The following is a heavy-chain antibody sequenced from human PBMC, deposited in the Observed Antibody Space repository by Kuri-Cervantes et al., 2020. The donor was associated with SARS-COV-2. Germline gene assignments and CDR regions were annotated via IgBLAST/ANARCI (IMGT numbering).Heavy chain of an antibody. CDR2: SNAGNGNT. V-gene: IGHV1-3*02. Sequence: ASVKISCKASGYTFTSYAMHWVRQAPGQRLEWMGWSNAGNGNTKYSQEFQGRVTITRDTSASTAYMELSSLRSDDTAVYYCARGLERGRVSYWGQGTLVTVSS. CDR1: GYTFTSYA. CDR3: ARGLERGRVSY. J-gene: IGHJ4*02. D-gene: IGHD1-26*01.